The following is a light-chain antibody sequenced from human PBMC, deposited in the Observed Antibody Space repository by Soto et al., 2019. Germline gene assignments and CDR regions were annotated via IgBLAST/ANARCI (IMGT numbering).Light chain of an antibody. J-gene: IGKJ5*01. CDR1: QSISSY. CDR2: AAS. CDR3: QQTYSTPIT. Sequence: DIQMTQSPSSLSASLGYRVAITCRASQSISSYLNWYQQKPGKAPKVLIYAASSLQSGVPSRFSGSGSGTDFTLTISSLQPEDFVTYYCQQTYSTPITFGQGTRLEIK. V-gene: IGKV1-39*01.